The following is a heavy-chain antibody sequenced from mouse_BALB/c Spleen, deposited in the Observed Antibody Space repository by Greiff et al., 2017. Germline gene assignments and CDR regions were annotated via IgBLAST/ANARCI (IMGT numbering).Heavy chain of an antibody. CDR3: ARSEDYGSSYIFDY. D-gene: IGHD1-1*01. CDR1: GFTFSSFG. Sequence: EVKLQESGGGLVQPGGSRKLSCAASGFTFSSFGMHWVRQAPEKGLEWVAYISSGSSTIYYADTVKGRFTISRDNPKNTLFLQMTSLRSEDTAMYYCARSEDYGSSYIFDYWGQGTTLTVSS. J-gene: IGHJ2*01. V-gene: IGHV5-17*02. CDR2: ISSGSSTI.